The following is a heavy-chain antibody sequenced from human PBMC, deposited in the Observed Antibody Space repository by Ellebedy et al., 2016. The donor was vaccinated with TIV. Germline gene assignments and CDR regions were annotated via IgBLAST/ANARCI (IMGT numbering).Heavy chain of an antibody. CDR3: ARDTRFIDHQHNWFDP. CDR2: ISSSGATV. J-gene: IGHJ5*02. CDR1: GFIFSDFQ. D-gene: IGHD1-14*01. V-gene: IGHV3-11*01. Sequence: GESLKISCSASGFIFSDFQMSWIRQAPGKGLECISSISSSGATVYYADSVKGRFSISRDNARNSLYLQLNSLRAEDTAMYYCARDTRFIDHQHNWFDPWGQGTLVTGSS.